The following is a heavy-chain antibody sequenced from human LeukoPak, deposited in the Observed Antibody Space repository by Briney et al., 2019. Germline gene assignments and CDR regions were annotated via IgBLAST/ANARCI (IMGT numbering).Heavy chain of an antibody. CDR1: GFTFSSYA. D-gene: IGHD5-12*01. V-gene: IGHV3-23*01. CDR2: IGSSGGNT. CDR3: AKRGSVSGYIYLDY. J-gene: IGHJ4*02. Sequence: PGGSLRLSCAASGFTFSSYAMSWVRQAPGKGLEWVSSIGSSGGNTYYADSVKGRFTISRDSSKNTLYLQMNSLSAEDTAIYYCAKRGSVSGYIYLDYWGQGTLVTVSS.